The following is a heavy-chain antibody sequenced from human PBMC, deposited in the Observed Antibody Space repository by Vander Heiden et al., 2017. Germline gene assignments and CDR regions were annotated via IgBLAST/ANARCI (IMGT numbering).Heavy chain of an antibody. D-gene: IGHD5-18*01. CDR2: ISGSGSST. CDR1: GFTFSSHA. J-gene: IGHJ4*02. V-gene: IGHV3-23*01. Sequence: EVQLLESGGGLVQPGGSLRLSCAAPGFTFSSHAMSWVRQAPGKGLEWVTGISGSGSSTYYADSVKGRFTISRDNSKNTLYLQMNSLGAEDTAVYYCAKFGLYSYGRQADYWGQGTLVTVSS. CDR3: AKFGLYSYGRQADY.